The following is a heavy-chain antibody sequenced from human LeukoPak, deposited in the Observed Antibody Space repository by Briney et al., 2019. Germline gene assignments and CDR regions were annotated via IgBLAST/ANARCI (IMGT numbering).Heavy chain of an antibody. CDR1: GFTFSTYG. V-gene: IGHV3-23*01. Sequence: GGTLRLSCAASGFTFSTYGMTWVRQAPGKGLEWVSAISGSAATTFYADSVKGRFTISRDNAKNTLYLQMNSLRAEDTAVYYCARDGFRGDSSDPFDYWGQGTLVTVSS. CDR3: ARDGFRGDSSDPFDY. CDR2: ISGSAATT. D-gene: IGHD3-22*01. J-gene: IGHJ4*02.